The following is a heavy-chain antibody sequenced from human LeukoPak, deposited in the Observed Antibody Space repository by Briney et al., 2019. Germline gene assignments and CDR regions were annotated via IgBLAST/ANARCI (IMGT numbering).Heavy chain of an antibody. Sequence: GGSLRLSCAASGFTFSSYSMNWVRQAPGKGLEWVSYISSSSSTIYYADSVKGRFTISRDNAKNSLYLQMNSLRAEDTAVYYCARGEYCSSTSWYAARYYYYMDVWGKGTTVTVSS. J-gene: IGHJ6*03. CDR1: GFTFSSYS. D-gene: IGHD2-2*01. CDR3: ARGEYCSSTSWYAARYYYYMDV. CDR2: ISSSSSTI. V-gene: IGHV3-48*04.